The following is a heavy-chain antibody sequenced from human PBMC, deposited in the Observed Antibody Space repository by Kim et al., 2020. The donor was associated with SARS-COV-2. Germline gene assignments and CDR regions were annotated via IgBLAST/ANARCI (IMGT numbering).Heavy chain of an antibody. J-gene: IGHJ3*02. D-gene: IGHD6-13*01. V-gene: IGHV3-21*01. Sequence: GGSLRLSCAASGFTFSSYSMNWVRQVPGKGLEWVSSISSSSSYIYYEDSVKGRFTISRDNAKNSLYLQMNSLRAEDTAVYYCAREPTPRLAAAGTRRAFDIWGQGTMVTVSS. CDR2: ISSSSSYI. CDR1: GFTFSSYS. CDR3: AREPTPRLAAAGTRRAFDI.